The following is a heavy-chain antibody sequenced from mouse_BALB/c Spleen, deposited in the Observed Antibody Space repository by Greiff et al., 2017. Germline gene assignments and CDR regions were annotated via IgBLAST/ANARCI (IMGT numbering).Heavy chain of an antibody. J-gene: IGHJ3*01. V-gene: IGHV14-4*02. CDR2: IDPENGDT. Sequence: VQLQQSGAELVRSGASVKLSCTASGFNIKDYYMHWVKQRPEQGLEWIGWIDPENGDTEYAPKFQGKATMTADTSSNTAYLQLSSLTSEDTAVYYCNDYGSRFAYWGQGTLVTVSA. CDR3: NDYGSRFAY. CDR1: GFNIKDYY. D-gene: IGHD2-1*01.